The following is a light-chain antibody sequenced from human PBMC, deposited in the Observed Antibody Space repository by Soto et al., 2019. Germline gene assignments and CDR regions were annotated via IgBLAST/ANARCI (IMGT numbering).Light chain of an antibody. J-gene: IGKJ4*01. V-gene: IGKV1-5*01. CDR2: DAS. Sequence: PYSLSASVGDRVAITCRASQSISSWLAWYQQKPGKAPKVLIYDASSLESGVPSRFSGSGSGTDFTLTISSLQPEDGISYYCAQCYSPPRSFGEGTKADIK. CDR3: AQCYSPPRS. CDR1: QSISSW.